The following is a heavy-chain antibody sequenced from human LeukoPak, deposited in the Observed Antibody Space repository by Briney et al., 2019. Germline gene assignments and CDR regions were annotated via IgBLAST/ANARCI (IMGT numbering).Heavy chain of an antibody. CDR2: IIPIFGTA. CDR1: GGTFSSYT. J-gene: IGHJ6*03. V-gene: IGHV1-69*01. Sequence: SVKVSCKASGGTFSSYTISWVRQAPGQGLEWMGGIIPIFGTANYAQRFQGRITITADESTSTAYMELSSLRSEDTAVYYCARDKGQFSNDSSGYYYYFYYMDVWGKGTTVTVSS. D-gene: IGHD3-22*01. CDR3: ARDKGQFSNDSSGYYYYFYYMDV.